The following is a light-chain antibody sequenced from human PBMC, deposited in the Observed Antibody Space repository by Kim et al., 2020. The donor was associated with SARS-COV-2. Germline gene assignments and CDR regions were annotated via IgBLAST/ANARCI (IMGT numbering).Light chain of an antibody. Sequence: VSPGQTASIPCSGDKLGDKYASWYQQKPGQSPVVVIFRDNGRPSGIPERFSGSNSGNTATLTISGTQAMDEADYYCQAWDSSIYVFGTGTKVTVL. J-gene: IGLJ1*01. CDR3: QAWDSSIYV. V-gene: IGLV3-1*01. CDR1: KLGDKY. CDR2: RDN.